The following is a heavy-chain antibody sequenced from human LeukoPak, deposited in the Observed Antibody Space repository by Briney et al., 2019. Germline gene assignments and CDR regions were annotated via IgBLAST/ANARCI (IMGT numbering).Heavy chain of an antibody. J-gene: IGHJ4*02. CDR1: GVTLSNYG. V-gene: IGHV3-23*01. D-gene: IGHD3-22*01. CDR2: ISDSGGRT. CDR3: AKRGVVIRVILVGFHKEAYYFDS. Sequence: GGALRLSCAVSGVTLSNYGMSWVRQAPGKGLEWVAGISDSGGRTNYADSVKGRFTISRDNPKNTLYLQMNSLRAEDTAVYFCAKRGVVIRVILVGFHKEAYYFDSWGQGALVTVSS.